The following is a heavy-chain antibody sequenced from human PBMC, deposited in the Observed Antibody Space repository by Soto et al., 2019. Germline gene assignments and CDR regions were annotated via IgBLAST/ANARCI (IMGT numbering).Heavy chain of an antibody. D-gene: IGHD5-12*01. J-gene: IGHJ4*02. CDR2: IYIGGTT. Sequence: EVQLVESGGGLIQPGGSLRLSCAASGFNVRSSYMSWVRQAPGEGLEWVSVIYIGGTTYHADSLKGRFTISRDNSKNTLYLQMNSLRADDTAIYYCARGLGDGYLAHWGQGTLVTVSS. V-gene: IGHV3-53*01. CDR3: ARGLGDGYLAH. CDR1: GFNVRSSY.